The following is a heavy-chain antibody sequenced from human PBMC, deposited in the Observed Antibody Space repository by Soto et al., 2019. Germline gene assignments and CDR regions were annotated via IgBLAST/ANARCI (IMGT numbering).Heavy chain of an antibody. CDR2: INPSGGST. J-gene: IGHJ3*02. CDR3: ARVGGFGELSPRLAFDI. Sequence: QVQLVQSGAEVKKPGASVKVSCKASGYTFTSYYMHWVRQAPGQGLEWMGIINPSGGSTSYAQKFQGRVTMTRDTSTRTVYMELSSLRSEDTAVYYCARVGGFGELSPRLAFDIWGQGTMVTVSS. CDR1: GYTFTSYY. D-gene: IGHD3-10*01. V-gene: IGHV1-46*03.